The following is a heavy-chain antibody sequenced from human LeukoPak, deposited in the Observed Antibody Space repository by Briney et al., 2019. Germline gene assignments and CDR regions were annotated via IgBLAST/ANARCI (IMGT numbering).Heavy chain of an antibody. CDR2: IMQDGSEK. Sequence: GGSLRLSCAASGFTFSSYWMSWVRQAPGKGLEWVANIMQDGSEKFYVDSVKGRFTISRDNAKNSLYLQMHSLRAKDTAVYYCARDSLYQQLSSYGMDVWGQGTTVTVSS. V-gene: IGHV3-7*01. J-gene: IGHJ6*02. CDR1: GFTFSSYW. CDR3: ARDSLYQQLSSYGMDV. D-gene: IGHD2-2*01.